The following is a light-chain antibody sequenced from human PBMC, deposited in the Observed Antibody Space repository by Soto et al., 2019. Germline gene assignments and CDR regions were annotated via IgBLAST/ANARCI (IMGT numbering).Light chain of an antibody. Sequence: DVVMTQSPLSLPVTPGEPASISCKSSQSLLHSNGYNYLDWYLQKPGQSPQLLIYMGSNRASGVPDRLSGSGSGTDFTLKISRVEAEDVGVYYCMQARHTPMYAFGQGTKLEIK. J-gene: IGKJ2*01. CDR3: MQARHTPMYA. CDR1: QSLLHSNGYNY. V-gene: IGKV2-28*01. CDR2: MGS.